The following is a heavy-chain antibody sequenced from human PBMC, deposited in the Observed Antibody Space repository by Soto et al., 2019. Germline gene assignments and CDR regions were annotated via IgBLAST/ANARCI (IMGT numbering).Heavy chain of an antibody. D-gene: IGHD2-2*01. Sequence: GESLKSSCKGSGYSFTSYWIGWVRQMPWEGLEWVGIIYPGDSDTRCSPSFQGQVTISDDKSISTAYLQWSSLKASDTAMYYCARLLGGVVVPSAEAGQLDPHHYGMDAWGQGTTVTVS. V-gene: IGHV5-51*01. J-gene: IGHJ6*02. CDR3: ARLLGGVVVPSAEAGQLDPHHYGMDA. CDR2: IYPGDSDT. CDR1: GYSFTSYW.